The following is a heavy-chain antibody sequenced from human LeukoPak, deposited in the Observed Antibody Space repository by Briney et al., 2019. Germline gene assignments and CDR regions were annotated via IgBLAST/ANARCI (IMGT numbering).Heavy chain of an antibody. D-gene: IGHD1-26*01. CDR3: TSSGSYYVFDS. Sequence: PGRSLGLSCAASGFTFSSYAMHWVRQAPGKGLEWVAVISYDGSNKYYADSVKGRFTISRDNSKNTLYLQMNSLRAEDTAVYYCTSSGSYYVFDSWGQGTLVTVSS. CDR1: GFTFSSYA. V-gene: IGHV3-30-3*01. CDR2: ISYDGSNK. J-gene: IGHJ4*02.